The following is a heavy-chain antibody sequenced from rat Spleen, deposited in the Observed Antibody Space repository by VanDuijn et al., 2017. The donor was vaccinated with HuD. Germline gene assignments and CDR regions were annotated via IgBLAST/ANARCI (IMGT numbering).Heavy chain of an antibody. CDR1: GFIFSDYY. V-gene: IGHV5-29*01. D-gene: IGHD3-8*01. Sequence: EVQLVESDGGLVQPGRSLKLSCAASGFIFSDYYMAWVRQAPTKGLEWVATINYDGRSTFYRDSLKARFTVSRDNAKSTLYLQMDSLRSEDTATYYCTRHGSRSPYVYVMDAWGQGASVTVSS. CDR2: INYDGRST. CDR3: TRHGSRSPYVYVMDA. J-gene: IGHJ4*01.